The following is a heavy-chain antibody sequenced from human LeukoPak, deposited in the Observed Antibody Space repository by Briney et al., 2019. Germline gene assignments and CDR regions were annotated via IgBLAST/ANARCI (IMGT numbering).Heavy chain of an antibody. CDR1: GGSISSYY. J-gene: IGHJ4*02. CDR2: IYYSGST. Sequence: KPSETLSLTCTVSGGSISSYYWDWIRQPPGKGLEWIASIYYSGSTYYNPSLKSRVTISVDTSKNQFSLNLSSVTAADTAVYYCARGYSSTSSLPGYWGQGTLVTVSS. D-gene: IGHD6-13*01. CDR3: ARGYSSTSSLPGY. V-gene: IGHV4-39*07.